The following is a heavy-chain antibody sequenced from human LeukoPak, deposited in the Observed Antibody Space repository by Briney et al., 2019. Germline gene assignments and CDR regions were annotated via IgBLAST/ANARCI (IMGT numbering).Heavy chain of an antibody. CDR3: AREKFLGRLTRVLDT. CDR2: VFHSGST. CDR1: NGSFTEYF. D-gene: IGHD3-3*01. J-gene: IGHJ5*02. V-gene: IGHV4-34*12. Sequence: PSETLSLTCVVNNGSFTEYFWSWIRQPPGKGLEWIGEVFHSGSTNYNPSLKSRLSISTDMSKRQFSLKLNSVTAADTAVYYCAREKFLGRLTRVLDTWGQGTLVTVSS.